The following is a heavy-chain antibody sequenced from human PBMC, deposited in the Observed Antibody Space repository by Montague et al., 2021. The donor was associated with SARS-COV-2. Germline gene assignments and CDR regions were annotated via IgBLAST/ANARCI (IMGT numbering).Heavy chain of an antibody. V-gene: IGHV2-70*01. CDR1: GFSLSTSGMC. D-gene: IGHD5-18*01. CDR2: IDWDDDK. Sequence: PALVKPTQTLTLTCTFSGFSLSTSGMCVSWIRQPPGKALEWLAVIDWDDDKSYSISLKTRLTISKDTSKNQVVLTMTNMAPVDTATYYCARMPDQVWLDYWGQGILVTVSS. CDR3: ARMPDQVWLDY. J-gene: IGHJ4*02.